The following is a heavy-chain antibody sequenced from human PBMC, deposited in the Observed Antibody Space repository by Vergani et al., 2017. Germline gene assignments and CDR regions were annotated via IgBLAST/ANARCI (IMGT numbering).Heavy chain of an antibody. D-gene: IGHD3-3*01. CDR3: ARVNYDFWSGYYYYFDY. Sequence: QVQLRESGPGLVRPSETLSLTCTVSGGSISNYYWSWVRQPPGKGLESIGYIHYSGSTNYNPSLKSRVTISVDTSKNQFSLKLSSVTAADTAVYYCARVNYDFWSGYYYYFDYWGQGTLVTVSS. CDR1: GGSISNYY. J-gene: IGHJ4*02. V-gene: IGHV4-59*12. CDR2: IHYSGST.